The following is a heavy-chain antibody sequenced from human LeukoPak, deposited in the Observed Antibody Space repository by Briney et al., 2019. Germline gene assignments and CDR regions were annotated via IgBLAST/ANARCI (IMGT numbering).Heavy chain of an antibody. D-gene: IGHD6-19*01. CDR3: ARHEGIDGGSGWNP. J-gene: IGHJ5*02. Sequence: SETLSLTCTVSGGSISSSSYYWGWIRQPPGKGLEWIGSIYYSGSTYYNPSLKSRVTISVDTSKNQFSLKLSSVTAADTAVYYCARHEGIDGGSGWNPWGQGTLVTVSS. CDR1: GGSISSSSYY. CDR2: IYYSGST. V-gene: IGHV4-39*01.